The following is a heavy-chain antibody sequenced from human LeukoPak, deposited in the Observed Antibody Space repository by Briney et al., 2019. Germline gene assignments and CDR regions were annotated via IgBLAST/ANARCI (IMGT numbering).Heavy chain of an antibody. J-gene: IGHJ4*02. CDR3: AKEGVYYESSGYFPFDY. D-gene: IGHD3-22*01. CDR2: IRYDGSNK. Sequence: GGSLRLSCAASGFSFSSYGMHWVRQAPGKGLEWVAFIRYDGSNKHYADSVKGRFTISRDNSKNTLFLQMNSLRPEDSAVYYCAKEGVYYESSGYFPFDYWGQGTLVPVSS. V-gene: IGHV3-30*02. CDR1: GFSFSSYG.